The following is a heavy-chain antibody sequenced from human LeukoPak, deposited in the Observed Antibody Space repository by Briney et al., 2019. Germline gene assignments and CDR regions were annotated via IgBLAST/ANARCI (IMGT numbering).Heavy chain of an antibody. J-gene: IGHJ6*02. CDR2: IYYSGST. V-gene: IGHV4-59*08. CDR3: ARSGSWDYYYYGMDV. D-gene: IGHD1-26*01. Sequence: SETLSLTCTVSGGSISSYYWSWIRQPPGKGLEWIGYIYYSGSTNYNPSLKSRVTISVDTSKNQFSLKLSSVTAADTAVYYCARSGSWDYYYYGMDVWGQGTTVTVSS. CDR1: GGSISSYY.